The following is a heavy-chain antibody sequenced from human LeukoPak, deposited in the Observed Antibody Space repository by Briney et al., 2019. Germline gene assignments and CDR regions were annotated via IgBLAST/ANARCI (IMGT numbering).Heavy chain of an antibody. D-gene: IGHD6-19*01. CDR1: GYTFTSYG. CDR2: ISAYNGNT. V-gene: IGHV1-18*04. J-gene: IGHJ4*02. Sequence: GASVKVSCMASGYTFTSYGISWVRQAPGQGLEWMGWISAYNGNTNYAQKLQGRVTMATDTSTSTAYMELRSLRSDDTAVYYCARDGYSSGWYGIDYWGQGTLVTVSS. CDR3: ARDGYSSGWYGIDY.